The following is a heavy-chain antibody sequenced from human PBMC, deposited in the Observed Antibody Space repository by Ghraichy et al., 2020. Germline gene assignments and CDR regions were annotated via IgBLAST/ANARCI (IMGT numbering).Heavy chain of an antibody. CDR2: ILDGGGST. CDR3: AKGNSNGWYDY. D-gene: IGHD6-19*01. J-gene: IGHJ4*02. Sequence: LSLTCAASGFTFSSCAMTWVRQAPGKGLEWVSTILDGGGSTYYADSVKGRFTVSRDNSKNTLYLQMSSLRAEDTALYYCAKGNSNGWYDYWGQGTLVTVSS. V-gene: IGHV3-23*01. CDR1: GFTFSSCA.